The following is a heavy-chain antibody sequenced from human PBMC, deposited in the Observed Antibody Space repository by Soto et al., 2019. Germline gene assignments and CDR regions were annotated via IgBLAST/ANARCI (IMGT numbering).Heavy chain of an antibody. CDR2: ISAYNGNT. Sequence: QVQLVQSGAEVKKPGASVKVSCKASGYTFTSYGMSWVRQAPGQGLEWMGWISAYNGNTNYAQKLQGRVTMTTDTSTSTAYMELRSLRSDDTAVYYCARQRRGLIVGATHLDYWGQGTLVTVSS. CDR3: ARQRRGLIVGATHLDY. CDR1: GYTFTSYG. D-gene: IGHD1-26*01. J-gene: IGHJ4*02. V-gene: IGHV1-18*04.